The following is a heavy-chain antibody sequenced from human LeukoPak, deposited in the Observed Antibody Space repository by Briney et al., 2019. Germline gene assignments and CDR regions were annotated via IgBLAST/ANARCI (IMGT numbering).Heavy chain of an antibody. J-gene: IGHJ3*02. CDR3: ARGYYYDSSGYYPAFDI. V-gene: IGHV4-61*01. Sequence: SSETLSLTCAVSGYSISSGYYWGWIRQPPGKGLEWIGYIYYSGSTNYNPSLKSRVTISVDTSKNQFSLKLSSVTAADTAVYYCARGYYYDSSGYYPAFDIWGQGTMVTVSS. CDR1: GYSISSGYY. D-gene: IGHD3-22*01. CDR2: IYYSGST.